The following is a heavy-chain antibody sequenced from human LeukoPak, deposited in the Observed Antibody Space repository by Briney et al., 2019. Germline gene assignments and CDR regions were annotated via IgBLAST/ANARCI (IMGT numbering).Heavy chain of an antibody. CDR3: ARHPRFLDLHNWFDP. J-gene: IGHJ5*02. D-gene: IGHD3-3*01. CDR1: GGSISSYY. Sequence: SETLSLTCTVSGGSISSYYWSWLRQPPGKGLEWIGYIYYSGSTNYNPSLKSRVTISVDTSKNQFSLKLSSVTAADTAVYYCARHPRFLDLHNWFDPWGQGTLVTVSS. V-gene: IGHV4-59*08. CDR2: IYYSGST.